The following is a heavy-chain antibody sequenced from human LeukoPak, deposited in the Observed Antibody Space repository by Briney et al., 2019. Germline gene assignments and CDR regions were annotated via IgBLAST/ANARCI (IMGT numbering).Heavy chain of an antibody. J-gene: IGHJ3*02. D-gene: IGHD4-23*01. CDR1: GGSFSGYY. CDR3: ASRPLDYGGNKAFDI. Sequence: PSETLSLTCAVYGGSFSGYYWSWIRQPPGKGLEWIGYIYYSGSTNYNPSLKSRVTISVDTSKNQFSLKLSSVTAADTAVYYCASRPLDYGGNKAFDIWGQGTMVTVSS. CDR2: IYYSGST. V-gene: IGHV4-59*01.